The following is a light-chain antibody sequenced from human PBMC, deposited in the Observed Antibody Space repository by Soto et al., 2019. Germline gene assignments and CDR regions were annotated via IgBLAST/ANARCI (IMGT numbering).Light chain of an antibody. J-gene: IGLJ1*01. CDR1: SSDVGYYDY. CDR2: EVT. V-gene: IGLV2-14*01. CDR3: MSYTGSSTYV. Sequence: QSALTQPASVSGSLGQSITISCTGTSSDVGYYDYVSWYQQHPGKAPKLMIYEVTDRPSGVSNRFSGSKSANTASLTISGLQAEDEADYYCMSYTGSSTYVFGTGTKLTVL.